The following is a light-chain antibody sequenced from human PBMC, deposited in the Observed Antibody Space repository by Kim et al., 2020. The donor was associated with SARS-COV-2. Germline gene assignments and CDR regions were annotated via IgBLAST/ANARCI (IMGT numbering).Light chain of an antibody. CDR1: QSVGLN. J-gene: IGKJ2*01. Sequence: VSSGERVTLTCRASQSVGLNLAWYQQRSGRAPRRRSYGGSTRATGIPARFSGSGSGTELTLTISSLQSEDFAVYYCQQYKNWPHTFGQGTKLEI. CDR3: QQYKNWPHT. V-gene: IGKV3-15*01. CDR2: GGS.